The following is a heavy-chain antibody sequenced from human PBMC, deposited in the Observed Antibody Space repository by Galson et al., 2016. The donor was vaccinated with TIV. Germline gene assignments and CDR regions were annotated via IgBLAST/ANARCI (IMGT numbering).Heavy chain of an antibody. J-gene: IGHJ4*02. D-gene: IGHD2-2*01. CDR3: TTDLGYCLTTSCSLGLDY. CDR2: IKSKPDGATT. CDR1: GFPFSNAW. Sequence: LRLSCAVSGFPFSNAWMTWVRQAPGRGLEWVGRIKSKPDGATTAYAAPVKGRFSISRDDSKDTVYLQMNNLKTEDTALYFCTTDLGYCLTTSCSLGLDYWGQGTLVTVSS. V-gene: IGHV3-15*01.